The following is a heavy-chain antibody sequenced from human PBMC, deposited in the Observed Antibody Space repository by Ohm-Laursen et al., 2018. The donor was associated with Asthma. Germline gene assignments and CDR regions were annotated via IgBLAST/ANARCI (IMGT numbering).Heavy chain of an antibody. CDR1: GFTFSSYG. CDR3: AKERRGGYMQWPLDY. V-gene: IGHV3-30*18. D-gene: IGHD2-15*01. CDR2: ISYDGSNK. J-gene: IGHJ4*02. Sequence: SLRLSCSASGFTFSSYGMHWVRQAPGKGLEWVAVISYDGSNKYYADSVKGRFTISRDNSKNTLYPQMNSLRAEDTAVYYCAKERRGGYMQWPLDYWGQGTLVTVSS.